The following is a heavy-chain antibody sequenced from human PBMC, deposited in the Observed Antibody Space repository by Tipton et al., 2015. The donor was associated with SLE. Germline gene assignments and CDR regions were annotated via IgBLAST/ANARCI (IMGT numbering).Heavy chain of an antibody. V-gene: IGHV1-18*01. Sequence: QLVQSGVEAKKPGASVKVSCTASGYPFSSYGLSWVRQAPGQGLEWMGWISAYNGKTNYGQKFKGRVTMTTDTSTRTAYMELKSLRSGDAAVYYCARGSYSSSESYYRYYVHVCGIGATVTVSS. CDR1: GYPFSSYG. J-gene: IGHJ6*03. CDR2: ISAYNGKT. D-gene: IGHD6-6*01. CDR3: ARGSYSSSESYYRYYVHV.